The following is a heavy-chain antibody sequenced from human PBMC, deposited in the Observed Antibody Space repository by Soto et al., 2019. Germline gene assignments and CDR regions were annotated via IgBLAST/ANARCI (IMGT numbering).Heavy chain of an antibody. Sequence: EVQLVESGGGLVQPGGSLRLSCTASGFTFSTYAMNWVRQAPGKGLEWVSSITRTGNYIYYADSLKGRFTISRDNAKNSLYLEINNLRAEDTAVYFCVRGTYSRRPDEGEFWGQGTLLTVSS. V-gene: IGHV3-21*02. J-gene: IGHJ4*02. CDR2: ITRTGNYI. D-gene: IGHD6-13*01. CDR3: VRGTYSRRPDEGEF. CDR1: GFTFSTYA.